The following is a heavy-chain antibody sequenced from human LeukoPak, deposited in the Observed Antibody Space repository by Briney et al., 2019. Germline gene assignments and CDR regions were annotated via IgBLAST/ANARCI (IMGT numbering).Heavy chain of an antibody. J-gene: IGHJ4*02. CDR2: IYYSGST. CDR1: GGSISSGDYY. Sequence: PSQTLSLTCSVSGGSISSGDYYWSWIRQPPGKGLEWIGYIYYSGSTNYNPSLKSRVTISVDTSKNQFSLKLSSVTAADTAVYYCARGDIAVAGTFGYWGQGTLVTVSS. CDR3: ARGDIAVAGTFGY. D-gene: IGHD6-19*01. V-gene: IGHV4-30-4*01.